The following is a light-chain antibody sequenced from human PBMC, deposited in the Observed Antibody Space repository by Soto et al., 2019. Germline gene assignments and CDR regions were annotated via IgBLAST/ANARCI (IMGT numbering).Light chain of an antibody. CDR1: GSDVGSYKY. J-gene: IGLJ1*01. CDR3: SSYTTASTYV. V-gene: IGLV2-14*01. Sequence: QSALTQPASVSGSPGQSITISCTGTGSDVGSYKYVSWYQQHPGKAPKLIIFEVSNRPSGVSDRFSGSKSGNRASLTISGLQAEDEADYYCSSYTTASTYVFGTGTKVTVL. CDR2: EVS.